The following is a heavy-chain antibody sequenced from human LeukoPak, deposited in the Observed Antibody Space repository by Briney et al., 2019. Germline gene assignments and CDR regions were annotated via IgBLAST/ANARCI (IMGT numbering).Heavy chain of an antibody. CDR1: GGSFSGYY. CDR2: INHSGST. V-gene: IGHV4-34*01. D-gene: IGHD5-12*01. Sequence: PSETLSLTCAVYGGSFSGYYWSWIRQPPGKGLEWIGEINHSGSTNYNPSLKSRVTISVDTSKNQFSLKLSSVTAADTAVYYCARGHRSSGHGGYRVGYFDYWGQGTLVTVSS. CDR3: ARGHRSSGHGGYRVGYFDY. J-gene: IGHJ4*02.